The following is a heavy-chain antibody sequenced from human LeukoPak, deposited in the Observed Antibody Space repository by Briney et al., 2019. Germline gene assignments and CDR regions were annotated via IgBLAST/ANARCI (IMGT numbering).Heavy chain of an antibody. CDR1: EDTFTSYY. CDR2: INPRGGST. D-gene: IGHD3-22*01. Sequence: ASVKVSCKASEDTFTSYYLHWVRQAPGQGFEWMGIINPRGGSTTYAQMFQGRVTMTRDTSTSTVYMELSSLRSEDTAVYYCARSPYYDRKYNWFDPWGQGTLVTVSS. J-gene: IGHJ5*02. CDR3: ARSPYYDRKYNWFDP. V-gene: IGHV1-46*01.